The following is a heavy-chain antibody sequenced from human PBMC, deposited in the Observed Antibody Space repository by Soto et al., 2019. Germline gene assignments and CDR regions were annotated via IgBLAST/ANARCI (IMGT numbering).Heavy chain of an antibody. D-gene: IGHD3-3*01. CDR2: IKQDGSEK. CDR1: GFTFSSYW. V-gene: IGHV3-7*05. Sequence: GGTLRLSCAASGFTFSSYWMSWVRQAPGKGQEWVANIKQDGSEKYYVDSVKGRFTISRDNAKKSLYLQMNSLRAEDTAVYHCARDCDFWSGYYSPDYHHYREAVSGQGTTVTVSS. J-gene: IGHJ6*02. CDR3: ARDCDFWSGYYSPDYHHYREAV.